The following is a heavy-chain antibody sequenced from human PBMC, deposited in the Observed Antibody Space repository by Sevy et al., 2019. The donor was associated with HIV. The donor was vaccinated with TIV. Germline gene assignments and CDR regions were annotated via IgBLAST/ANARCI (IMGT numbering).Heavy chain of an antibody. D-gene: IGHD1-26*01. CDR1: GFTFSSYS. CDR2: ISSSSSYI. CDR3: ASRAVGASGYYYGMDV. J-gene: IGHJ6*02. V-gene: IGHV3-21*04. Sequence: GGSLRLSCAASGFTFSSYSMNWVRQAPGKGLEWVSSISSSSSYIYYADSVKGRFTISRDNAKNSLYLQMNSLRAEDTAVYYCASRAVGASGYYYGMDVWGQGTTVTVSS.